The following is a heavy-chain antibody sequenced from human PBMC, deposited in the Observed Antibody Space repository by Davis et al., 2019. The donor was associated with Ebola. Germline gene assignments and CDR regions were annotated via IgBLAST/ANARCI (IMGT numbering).Heavy chain of an antibody. CDR2: ISGSGGST. V-gene: IGHV3-23*01. CDR1: GFTFSAHS. J-gene: IGHJ4*02. Sequence: GESLKISCAASGFTFSAHSMNWVRQAPGKGLEWVSAISGSGGSTYYADSVKGRFTISRDNSKKTLYLQMNSLRAEDTAVYYCARDVLDGPGIVLMVYATTFDYWGQGTLVTVSS. D-gene: IGHD2-8*01. CDR3: ARDVLDGPGIVLMVYATTFDY.